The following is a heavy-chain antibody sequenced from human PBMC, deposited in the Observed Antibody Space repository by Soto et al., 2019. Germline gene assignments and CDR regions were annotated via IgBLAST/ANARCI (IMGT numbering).Heavy chain of an antibody. V-gene: IGHV4-59*01. CDR3: ARVYYDILTGYKWFDY. CDR2: IYYSGST. CDR1: GGSISSYY. D-gene: IGHD3-9*01. J-gene: IGHJ4*02. Sequence: SETLSLTCTVSGGSISSYYWSWIRQPPGKGLEWIGYIYYSGSTNYNPSLKSRVTISVDTSKNQFSLKLSSVTAADTAVYYCARVYYDILTGYKWFDYWGQGTLVTVSS.